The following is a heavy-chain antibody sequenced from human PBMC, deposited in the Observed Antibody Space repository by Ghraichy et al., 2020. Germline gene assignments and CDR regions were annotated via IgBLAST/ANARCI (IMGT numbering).Heavy chain of an antibody. V-gene: IGHV3-30*18. CDR2: ISYDGSNK. CDR1: GFTFSSYG. CDR3: AKGYQWLVD. J-gene: IGHJ4*02. D-gene: IGHD6-19*01. Sequence: GGSLRLSCAASGFTFSSYGMHWVRQAPGKGLEWVAVISYDGSNKYYADSVKGRFTISRDNSKNTLYLQMNSLRAEDTAVYYCAKGYQWLVDWGQGTLVTVSS.